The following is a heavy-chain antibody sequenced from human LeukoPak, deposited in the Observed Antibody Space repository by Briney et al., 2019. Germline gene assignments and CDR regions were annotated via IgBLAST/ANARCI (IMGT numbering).Heavy chain of an antibody. CDR1: GFTFSSYW. Sequence: GGSLRLSCAASGFTFSSYWMSWVRQAPGKGLEWVANIKQDGSEKYYVDSVKGRFTISRDNAKNSLYLQMNSLRAEDTAVYYCARDWEQWLAPVLDYWGQGTLVTVSS. V-gene: IGHV3-7*01. CDR2: IKQDGSEK. D-gene: IGHD6-19*01. CDR3: ARDWEQWLAPVLDY. J-gene: IGHJ4*02.